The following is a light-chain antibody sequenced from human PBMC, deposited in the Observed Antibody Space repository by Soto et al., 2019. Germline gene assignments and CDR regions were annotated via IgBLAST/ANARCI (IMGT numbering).Light chain of an antibody. Sequence: QSVLTQPPSVSAAPGQKVTISCSGRSSNIGNNFVSWYQQLPGTASKLLIYENNKRPSGIPDRFSGSKSGTSATLGISGLQTGDEADYYCGTWDSSLRAVVFGGGTKLTVL. CDR1: SSNIGNNF. CDR3: GTWDSSLRAVV. J-gene: IGLJ2*01. V-gene: IGLV1-51*02. CDR2: ENN.